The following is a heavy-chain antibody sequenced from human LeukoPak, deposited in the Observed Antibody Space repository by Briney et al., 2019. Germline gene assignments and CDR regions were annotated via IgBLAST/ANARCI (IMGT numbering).Heavy chain of an antibody. CDR1: GYTFTSYA. D-gene: IGHD6-6*01. V-gene: IGHV1-3*01. CDR2: INAGNGNT. CDR3: ARDSIAARRFDY. J-gene: IGHJ4*02. Sequence: EASVKVSCKASGYTFTSYAMHWVRQAPGQRLEWMGWINAGNGNTKYSQKFQGRVTITRGTSASTAYMELSSLRSEDTAVYYCARDSIAARRFDYWGQGTLVTVSS.